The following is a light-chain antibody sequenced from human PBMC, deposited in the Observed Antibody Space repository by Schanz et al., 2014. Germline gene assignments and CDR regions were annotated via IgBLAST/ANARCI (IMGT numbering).Light chain of an antibody. Sequence: QLVLTQSPSASASLGSSVKLTCTLSSGHSSYIIAWHHQQPGKAPRFLMKVEGGGSYNKGSGVPDRFSGSSSGADRYLTISNLQFEDEADYYCETWDSKTEVFGGGTKLTVL. CDR1: SGHSSYI. V-gene: IGLV4-60*02. CDR2: VEGGGSY. J-gene: IGLJ3*02. CDR3: ETWDSKTEV.